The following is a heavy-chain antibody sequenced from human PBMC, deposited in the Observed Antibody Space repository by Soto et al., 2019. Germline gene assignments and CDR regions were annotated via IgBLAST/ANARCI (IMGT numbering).Heavy chain of an antibody. CDR2: INHSGST. Sequence: SETLSLTCAVYGGSFSGYYWSWIRQRPGKGLEWIWGINHSGSTNYNPSLKSRVTISVDTSKNQFSLKLSSVTAAATAVYDCASELAAAGTFEMSIGPSDYYGMDVGGQGTTVTVSS. J-gene: IGHJ6*02. CDR3: ASELAAAGTFEMSIGPSDYYGMDV. V-gene: IGHV4-34*01. CDR1: GGSFSGYY. D-gene: IGHD6-13*01.